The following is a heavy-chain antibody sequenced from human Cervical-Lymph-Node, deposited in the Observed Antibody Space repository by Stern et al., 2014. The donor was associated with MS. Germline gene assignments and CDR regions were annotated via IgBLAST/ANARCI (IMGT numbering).Heavy chain of an antibody. CDR1: GDSISSYY. J-gene: IGHJ4*02. D-gene: IGHD4-17*01. V-gene: IGHV4-59*01. CDR3: ARVGDYPDY. CDR2: IYYTGST. Sequence: QVQLQESGPGLVKPSETLSLTCTVSGDSISSYYWNWIRQPPGKGLEWIGYIYYTGSTNYNPSLKSRVTISIDTSKNQFSLKLTSVTAADTAVYYCARVGDYPDYWGQGTLVTVSS.